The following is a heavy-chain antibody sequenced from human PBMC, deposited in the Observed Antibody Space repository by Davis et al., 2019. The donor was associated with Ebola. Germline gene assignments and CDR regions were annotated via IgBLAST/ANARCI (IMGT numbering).Heavy chain of an antibody. Sequence: ASVKVSCKASGYTFTSYDINWVRQATGQGLEWMGWMNPNSGNTDYAQKFQGRVTMTRNTSISTAYMELNSLRSEDTAVFYCVGERPGTGIYDYWGQGTLVTVSS. CDR1: GYTFTSYD. CDR3: VGERPGTGIYDY. D-gene: IGHD7-27*01. V-gene: IGHV1-8*01. CDR2: MNPNSGNT. J-gene: IGHJ4*02.